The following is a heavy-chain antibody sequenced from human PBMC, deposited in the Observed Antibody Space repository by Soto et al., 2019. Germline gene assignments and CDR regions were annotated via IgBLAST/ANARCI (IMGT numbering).Heavy chain of an antibody. Sequence: GSLRLSCAASGFTFSSYAMSWVRQAPGKGLEWVSTISGRGGSTYYADSVKGRFTISRDNSKNTLYLQMNSLRAEDTAVYYCAKDRCSGGSCYYFDYWGQGTLVTVSS. J-gene: IGHJ4*02. CDR3: AKDRCSGGSCYYFDY. D-gene: IGHD2-15*01. V-gene: IGHV3-23*01. CDR2: ISGRGGST. CDR1: GFTFSSYA.